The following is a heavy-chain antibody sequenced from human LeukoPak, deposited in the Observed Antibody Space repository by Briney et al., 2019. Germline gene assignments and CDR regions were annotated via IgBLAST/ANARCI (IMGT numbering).Heavy chain of an antibody. CDR3: AREGATVAGKPSLDY. D-gene: IGHD6-19*01. Sequence: SETLSLTCAVYGGSFSDYYWTWIRQSPGKGLEWIGEINHSGSTNYNPSLKSRVVMSIDTSKTQFSLKLTSVTAADTGVYYCAREGATVAGKPSLDYWGQGTLVTVSS. V-gene: IGHV4-34*01. J-gene: IGHJ4*02. CDR1: GGSFSDYY. CDR2: INHSGST.